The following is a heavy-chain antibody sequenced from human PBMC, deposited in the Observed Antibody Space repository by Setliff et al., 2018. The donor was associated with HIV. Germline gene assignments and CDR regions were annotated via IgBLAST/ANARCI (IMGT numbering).Heavy chain of an antibody. CDR3: ARIVRWELVATSTFFYYYMDV. Sequence: SETLSLTCTVTGGSISTNIFYWGWIRQPPGKGLKWIGSIYFTGDSYYDPSLKSRVTTSVDTSKNQFSLKLSSVTAADTAVYYCARIVRWELVATSTFFYYYMDVWGKGTTVTVSS. D-gene: IGHD1-26*01. CDR2: IYFTGDS. J-gene: IGHJ6*03. V-gene: IGHV4-39*01. CDR1: GGSISTNIFY.